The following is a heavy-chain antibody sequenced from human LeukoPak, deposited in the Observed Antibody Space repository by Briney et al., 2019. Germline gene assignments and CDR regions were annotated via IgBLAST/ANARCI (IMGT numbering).Heavy chain of an antibody. CDR1: GGSISSHY. V-gene: IGHV4-59*11. CDR3: ARGGSWYGY. CDR2: IFYSGST. J-gene: IGHJ4*02. D-gene: IGHD6-13*01. Sequence: ASETLSLTCSVSGGSISSHYWSWIRQPPGKGLEWIGYIFYSGSTDYSPSLKSRVTISVDTSKNQFSLKLSSVTAADTAVYYCARGGSWYGYWGQGTLVTVSS.